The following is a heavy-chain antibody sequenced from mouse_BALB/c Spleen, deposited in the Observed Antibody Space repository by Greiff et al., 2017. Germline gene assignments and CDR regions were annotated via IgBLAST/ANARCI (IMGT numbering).Heavy chain of an antibody. CDR3: ARHSPMDY. CDR1: GFTFSSYA. Sequence: EVKLMESGGGLVKPGGSLKLSCAASGFTFSSYAMSWVRQTPEKRLEWVATISSGGSYTYYPDSVKGRFTISRDNAKNTLYLQMSSLRSEDTAMYYCARHSPMDYWGQGTSVTVSS. CDR2: ISSGGSYT. V-gene: IGHV5-9-3*01. J-gene: IGHJ4*01.